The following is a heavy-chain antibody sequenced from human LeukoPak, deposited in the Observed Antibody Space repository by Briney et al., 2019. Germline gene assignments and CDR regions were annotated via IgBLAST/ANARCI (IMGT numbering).Heavy chain of an antibody. CDR2: ISYDGSNK. CDR1: GFTVSSNY. CDR3: AKSHVWGSYRPLSAFDI. V-gene: IGHV3-30*18. Sequence: GGSLRLSCAASGFTVSSNYMSWVRQAPGKGLEWVAVISYDGSNKYYADSVKGRFTISRDNSKNTLYLQMNSLKPEDTAVYYCAKSHVWGSYRPLSAFDIWGQGTLVTASS. J-gene: IGHJ3*02. D-gene: IGHD3-16*02.